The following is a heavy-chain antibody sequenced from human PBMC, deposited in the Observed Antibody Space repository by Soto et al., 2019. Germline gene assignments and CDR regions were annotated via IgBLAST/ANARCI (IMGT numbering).Heavy chain of an antibody. J-gene: IGHJ4*02. CDR3: ARDPNYYDSSGYYYGLDY. CDR2: IIPILGIA. Sequence: QVQLVQSGAEVKKPGSSVKVSCKASGGTFSSYTISWVRQAPGQGLEWMGRIIPILGIANYAQKFQGRVTITADKVTSTAYMELSSLRSEDTAVYYCARDPNYYDSSGYYYGLDYWGQGTLVTVCS. CDR1: GGTFSSYT. D-gene: IGHD3-22*01. V-gene: IGHV1-69*08.